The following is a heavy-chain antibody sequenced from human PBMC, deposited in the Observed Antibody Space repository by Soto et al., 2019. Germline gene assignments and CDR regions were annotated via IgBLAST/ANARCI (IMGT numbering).Heavy chain of an antibody. J-gene: IGHJ6*03. Sequence: ASETLSLTCAVYGGSFSGYYWSWIRQPPGKGLEWIGEINHSGSTNYNPSLKSRVTISVDTSKNQFSLKLSSVTAADTAVYYCARVPLYYYYMDVWGKGTTVTVSS. CDR1: GGSFSGYY. CDR3: ARVPLYYYYMDV. V-gene: IGHV4-34*01. CDR2: INHSGST.